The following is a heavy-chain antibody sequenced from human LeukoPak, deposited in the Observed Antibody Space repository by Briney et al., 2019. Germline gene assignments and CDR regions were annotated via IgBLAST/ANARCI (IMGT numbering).Heavy chain of an antibody. D-gene: IGHD1-7*01. CDR1: GGSISSYY. V-gene: IGHV4-59*01. CDR3: ARAYNWNYALMDY. J-gene: IGHJ4*02. Sequence: SETLSLTCTVSGGSISSYYWSWIRQPPGKGLEWIGYIYYSGSTNYNPSLKSRATISVDTSKNQFSLKLSSVTAADTAVYYCARAYNWNYALMDYWGQGTLVTVSS. CDR2: IYYSGST.